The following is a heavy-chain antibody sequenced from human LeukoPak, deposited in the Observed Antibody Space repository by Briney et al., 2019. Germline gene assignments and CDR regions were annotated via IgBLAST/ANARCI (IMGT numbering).Heavy chain of an antibody. CDR1: GFTFSSYA. J-gene: IGHJ4*02. V-gene: IGHV3-30-3*01. D-gene: IGHD3-22*01. Sequence: GGSLRLSCAASGFTFSSYAMHWVRQAPGKGLEWVAVMSYDGSNKYYADSVKGRFTISRDNSKNTLYLQMNSLRAEDTAVYYCATARDYYDTSAYSRDHFDYWGQGTLVTVSS. CDR3: ATARDYYDTSAYSRDHFDY. CDR2: MSYDGSNK.